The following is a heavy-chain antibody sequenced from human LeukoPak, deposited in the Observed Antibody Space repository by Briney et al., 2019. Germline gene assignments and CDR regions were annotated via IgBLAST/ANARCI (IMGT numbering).Heavy chain of an antibody. CDR2: IKKDGSEK. D-gene: IGHD3-22*01. Sequence: PGGSLRLSCAASGFTFSTNWMSWARQAPGKGLEWVANIKKDGSEKYYVDSMKGRFTISRDNAKNALYLHMNSLRADDTAVYYCARAQGYFDSWGQGTLVTVSS. CDR1: GFTFSTNW. CDR3: ARAQGYFDS. J-gene: IGHJ4*02. V-gene: IGHV3-7*01.